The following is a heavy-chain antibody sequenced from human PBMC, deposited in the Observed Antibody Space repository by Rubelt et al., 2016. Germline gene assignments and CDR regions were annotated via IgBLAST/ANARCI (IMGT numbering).Heavy chain of an antibody. V-gene: IGHV1-46*01. CDR1: GYSFTSFY. CDR2: IEPSGGST. D-gene: IGHD3-3*02. J-gene: IGHJ4*02. Sequence: QVQLVQSGAEVKKPGASVKVSCKASGYSFTSFYMYWVRQAPGQGPEWMGIIEPSGGSTTYAQNFQGKVTMTRDTSTSTVYMELSSLRSEDTAVYYCALHFSSGYYFANWGQGILVTVSS. CDR3: ALHFSSGYYFAN.